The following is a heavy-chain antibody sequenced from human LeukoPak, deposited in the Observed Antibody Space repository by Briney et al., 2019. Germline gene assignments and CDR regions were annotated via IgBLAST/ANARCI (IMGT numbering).Heavy chain of an antibody. CDR3: ARDLCHGGSCFHFDS. CDR2: INPDSGAT. J-gene: IGHJ4*02. Sequence: GASVKVSCKAPGYSFTDSYMHWVRQAPGQGLEWLGWINPDSGATNFAQRFQGRVTMTRDTSVNTAHMELNNLRSDDTAVYYCARDLCHGGSCFHFDSWGQGTLVTVSS. CDR1: GYSFTDSY. D-gene: IGHD2-15*01. V-gene: IGHV1-2*02.